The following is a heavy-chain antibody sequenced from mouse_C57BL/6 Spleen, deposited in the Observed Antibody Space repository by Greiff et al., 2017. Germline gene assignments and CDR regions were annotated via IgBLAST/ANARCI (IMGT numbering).Heavy chain of an antibody. CDR3: ANYDGSHYWYFDV. CDR1: GYTFTSYW. CDR2: IHPNSGST. V-gene: IGHV1-64*01. Sequence: QVQPQQPGAELVKPGASVKLSCKASGYTFTSYWMHWVKQRPGQGLEWIGMIHPNSGSTNYNEKFKSKATLTVDKSSSTAYMQLSSLTSEDSAVYYCANYDGSHYWYFDVWGTGTTVTVSS. D-gene: IGHD1-1*01. J-gene: IGHJ1*03.